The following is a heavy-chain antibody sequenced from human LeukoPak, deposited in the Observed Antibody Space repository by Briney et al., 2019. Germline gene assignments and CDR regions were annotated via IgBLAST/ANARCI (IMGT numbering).Heavy chain of an antibody. D-gene: IGHD1-1*01. J-gene: IGHJ3*02. Sequence: GGSLKLSCAASGFTFTDYYMSWIRQAPGKGLEWVSYISSSGSTIYYADSVKGRFTISRDNAKNSLYLQMNSLRAEDTAVYYCARGHSGTTVVAFDIWGQGTMVTVSS. V-gene: IGHV3-11*04. CDR3: ARGHSGTTVVAFDI. CDR2: ISSSGSTI. CDR1: GFTFTDYY.